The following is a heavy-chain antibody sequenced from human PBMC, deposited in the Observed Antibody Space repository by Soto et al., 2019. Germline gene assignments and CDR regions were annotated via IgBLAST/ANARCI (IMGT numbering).Heavy chain of an antibody. V-gene: IGHV3-74*01. CDR2: INSDGRNT. J-gene: IGHJ4*02. Sequence: EVHLVESGGGLVQPGGSLRLSCAASGFTFSNYWMHWVRQVPGKGLVWVSRINSDGRNTSYADSVKGRFTISRDNAKNTLYLQMESLGVEDTAVYYCARLLAVAGINYWGQGTLVTVSS. CDR3: ARLLAVAGINY. D-gene: IGHD6-19*01. CDR1: GFTFSNYW.